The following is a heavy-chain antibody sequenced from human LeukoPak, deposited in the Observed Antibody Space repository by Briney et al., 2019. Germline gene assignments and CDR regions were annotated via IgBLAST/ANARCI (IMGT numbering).Heavy chain of an antibody. CDR2: IYHSGST. V-gene: IGHV4-30-2*01. CDR1: DGSISSGGYY. J-gene: IGHJ6*03. D-gene: IGHD4-11*01. Sequence: SQTLSLTRTVSDGSISSGGYYWSWIRQPPGKGLEWIGYIYHSGSTYYNPSLKSRVTISVDRSKNQFSLKLSSVTAADTAVYYCASGYSKSYYYMDVWGKGTTVTVSS. CDR3: ASGYSKSYYYMDV.